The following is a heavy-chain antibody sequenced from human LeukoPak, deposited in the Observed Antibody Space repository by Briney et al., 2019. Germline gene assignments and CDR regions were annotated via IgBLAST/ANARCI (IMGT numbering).Heavy chain of an antibody. J-gene: IGHJ5*02. CDR2: IYYSGST. CDR1: GGSISSYY. Sequence: SETLSLTCTVSGGSISSYYWSWIRQPPGKGLEWIGYIYYSGSTYYNPSLKSRVTISVDTSKNQFSLKLSSVTAADTAVYYCARLTEGYGWFDPWGQGTLVTVSS. V-gene: IGHV4-59*04. D-gene: IGHD5-12*01. CDR3: ARLTEGYGWFDP.